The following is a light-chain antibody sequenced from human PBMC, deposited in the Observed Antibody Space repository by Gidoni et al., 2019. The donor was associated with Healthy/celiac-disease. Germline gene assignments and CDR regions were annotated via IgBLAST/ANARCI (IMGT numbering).Light chain of an antibody. CDR2: DAS. CDR1: QRISSW. V-gene: IGKV1-5*01. J-gene: IGKJ1*01. CDR3: QQYNSYWGT. Sequence: DIQMTQSPSTLSASVGDRVTITCRASQRISSWLAWYQQKPGKAPKLLIYDASSLESGVPSRFSGSGSGTEFTLTISSLQPDDFATYYCQQYNSYWGTFGQGTKVEIK.